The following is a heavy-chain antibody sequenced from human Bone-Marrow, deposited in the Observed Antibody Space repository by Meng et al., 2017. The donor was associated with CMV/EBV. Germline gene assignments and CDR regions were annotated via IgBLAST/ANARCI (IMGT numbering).Heavy chain of an antibody. Sequence: GGSLKISCTASGFNFRGYWMSWVRQAPGKGREWVANINQNGTQKNYVDSVKGRFTIYRVSAANSLFLQMNSPQVEDTAVYYCAREPNSFDYCGQGTLVTVSS. CDR2: INQNGTQK. V-gene: IGHV3-7*01. CDR3: AREPNSFDY. J-gene: IGHJ4*02. D-gene: IGHD1-7*01. CDR1: GFNFRGYW.